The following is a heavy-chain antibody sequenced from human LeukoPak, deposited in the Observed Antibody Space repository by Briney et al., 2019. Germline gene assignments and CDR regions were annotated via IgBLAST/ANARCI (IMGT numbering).Heavy chain of an antibody. D-gene: IGHD2-2*01. J-gene: IGHJ1*01. CDR2: INHSGST. CDR1: GGSFSGYY. V-gene: IGHV4-34*01. Sequence: PSETLSLTCAVYGGSFSGYYWSWIRQPPGKGLEWIGEINHSGSTNYNPSLKSRVTISVDTSKNQFSLKLSSVTAADTAVYYCARPTKRVVPAAKGHFQHWGQGTLVTVSS. CDR3: ARPTKRVVPAAKGHFQH.